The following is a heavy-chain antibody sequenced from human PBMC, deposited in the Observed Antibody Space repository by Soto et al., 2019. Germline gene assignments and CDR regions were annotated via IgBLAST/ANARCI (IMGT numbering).Heavy chain of an antibody. Sequence: QVQLQESGPGLVKPSGTLSLTCAVSGGSISSSNWWSWVRQPPGKGLEWIGEIYHSGSTNYNPSLLVRVTIAVAKSKNQFSRRLGSVAAADTAGYYCARGSVFTMSCGMDVWGQGTTVTVSS. D-gene: IGHD3-10*02. CDR3: ARGSVFTMSCGMDV. CDR1: GGSISSSNW. J-gene: IGHJ6*02. CDR2: IYHSGST. V-gene: IGHV4-4*02.